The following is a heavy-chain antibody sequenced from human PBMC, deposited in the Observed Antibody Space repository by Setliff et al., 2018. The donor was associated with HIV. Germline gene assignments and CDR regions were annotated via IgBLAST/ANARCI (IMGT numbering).Heavy chain of an antibody. CDR3: ARLGGIWFGEALVDY. Sequence: SETLSLTCTVSGGSISSSSYYWGWIRQPPGKGLEWIGSIYYSGSTYYNPSLKSRGTISVDTSKNQFSLKLSSVTAADTAVYYCARLGGIWFGEALVDYWGQGTLVTVSS. CDR1: GGSISSSSYY. J-gene: IGHJ4*02. D-gene: IGHD3-10*01. CDR2: IYYSGST. V-gene: IGHV4-39*01.